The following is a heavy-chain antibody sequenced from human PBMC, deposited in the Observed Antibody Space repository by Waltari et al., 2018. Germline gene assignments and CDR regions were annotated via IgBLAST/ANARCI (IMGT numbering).Heavy chain of an antibody. V-gene: IGHV4-59*08. CDR3: ARSVWFGELLGGDFDY. CDR2: IYYSGST. D-gene: IGHD3-10*01. CDR1: GGSISSYY. Sequence: QVQLQESGPGLVKPSETLSLTCTVSGGSISSYYWSWIRQPPGKGLEWIGYIYYSGSTNYNPSRKSRVTMSVDTSKNQFSLKLSSVTAADTAVYYCARSVWFGELLGGDFDYWGQGTLVTVSS. J-gene: IGHJ4*02.